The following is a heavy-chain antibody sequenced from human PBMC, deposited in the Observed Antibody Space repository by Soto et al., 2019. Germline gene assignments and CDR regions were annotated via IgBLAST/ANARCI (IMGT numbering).Heavy chain of an antibody. D-gene: IGHD1-26*01. CDR3: ARHGGVGATRGDAFDI. V-gene: IGHV5-51*01. Sequence: PGQSLKLSCKCSGHRFTIYWSGWVRQMPGKGLEWMGIIYPGDSDTRYSPSFQGQVTISADKSISTAYLQWNSLKASDTAMYYCARHGGVGATRGDAFDIWGQGTMVTVS. J-gene: IGHJ3*02. CDR1: GHRFTIYW. CDR2: IYPGDSDT.